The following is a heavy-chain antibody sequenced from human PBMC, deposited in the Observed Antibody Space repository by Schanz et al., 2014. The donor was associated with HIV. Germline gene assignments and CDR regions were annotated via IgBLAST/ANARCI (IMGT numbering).Heavy chain of an antibody. CDR2: ISGSGVNT. CDR1: GFTFSTYA. Sequence: EVQLLESGGGLVKPGGSLRLSCAASGFTFSTYAMSWVRQAPGKGLEWVSAISGSGVNTYYADSVKGRFTISRDNAKNTLYLQMNSLRAEDTAVYYCARETVNYYYGMDVWGQGTTVTVSS. V-gene: IGHV3-23*01. J-gene: IGHJ6*02. D-gene: IGHD4-4*01. CDR3: ARETVNYYYGMDV.